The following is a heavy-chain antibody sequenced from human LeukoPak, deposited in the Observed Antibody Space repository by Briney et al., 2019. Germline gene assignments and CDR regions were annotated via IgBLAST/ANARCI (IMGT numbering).Heavy chain of an antibody. V-gene: IGHV3-30*04. Sequence: GWSLRLSCAASGFTFSSYAMHWVRQAPGKGLEWVAVISYDGSNKYYADSVKGRFTISRDNSKNTLYLKMNSLRAEDTAVYYCAREHWRVQSHFQHWGQGTLVTVSS. D-gene: IGHD6-19*01. J-gene: IGHJ1*01. CDR1: GFTFSSYA. CDR2: ISYDGSNK. CDR3: AREHWRVQSHFQH.